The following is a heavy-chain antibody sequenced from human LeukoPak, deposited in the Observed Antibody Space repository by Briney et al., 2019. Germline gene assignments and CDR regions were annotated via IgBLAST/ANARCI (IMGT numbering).Heavy chain of an antibody. V-gene: IGHV3-48*01. Sequence: GGSLRLSCAASGFTFSSYSMNWVRQAPGKGLEWVSYISSSSSTIYYADSVKGRFTISRDNSKNTLYLQMNSLRAEDTAVYYCAKDWGATDYYDSSGPFDYWGQGTLVTVSS. CDR3: AKDWGATDYYDSSGPFDY. CDR2: ISSSSSTI. J-gene: IGHJ4*02. D-gene: IGHD3-22*01. CDR1: GFTFSSYS.